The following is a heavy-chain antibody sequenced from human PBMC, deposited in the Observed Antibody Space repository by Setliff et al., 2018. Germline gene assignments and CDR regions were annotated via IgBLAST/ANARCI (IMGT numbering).Heavy chain of an antibody. CDR1: GESFSNNY. CDR2: SNHSGGT. V-gene: IGHV4-34*01. D-gene: IGHD3-22*01. J-gene: IGHJ2*01. CDR3: ARAVDSSGYFPYWYFDL. Sequence: SETLSLTCSVYGESFSNNYWSWIRQPPGKGLEWIGESNHSGGTSYNPSLKSRLTMSVDTSKNQFSLNLTSVTAADTAVYFCARAVDSSGYFPYWYFDLWGRGALVTVSS.